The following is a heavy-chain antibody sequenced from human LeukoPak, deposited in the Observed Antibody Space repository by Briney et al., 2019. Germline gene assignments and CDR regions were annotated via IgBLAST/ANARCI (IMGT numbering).Heavy chain of an antibody. CDR3: ARDRAVATIGGVDY. D-gene: IGHD5-12*01. CDR2: INPNSGGT. Sequence: ASVKVSCEASGYTFTGYYMRWVRQPPGQGLEWMGWINPNSGGTNYAQKFQGRVTMTRDTSISTAYMELSRLRSDDTAVYYCARDRAVATIGGVDYWGQGTLVTVSS. V-gene: IGHV1-2*02. CDR1: GYTFTGYY. J-gene: IGHJ4*02.